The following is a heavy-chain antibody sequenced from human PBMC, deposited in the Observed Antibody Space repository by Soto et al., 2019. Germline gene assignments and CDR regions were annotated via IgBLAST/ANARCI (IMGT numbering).Heavy chain of an antibody. CDR2: ISSSSSTI. CDR1: GFTFSSYX. CDR3: AKGGYYDSSGYSPLYYFDY. J-gene: IGHJ4*02. V-gene: IGHV3-48*01. Sequence: PGGSLRLSCAASGFTFSSYXMNWVRQAPGKGLEWVSYISSSSSTIYYADSVKGRFTISRDNAKNTLYLQMNSLRAEDTAVYYCAKGGYYDSSGYSPLYYFDYWGQGTLVTVSS. D-gene: IGHD3-22*01.